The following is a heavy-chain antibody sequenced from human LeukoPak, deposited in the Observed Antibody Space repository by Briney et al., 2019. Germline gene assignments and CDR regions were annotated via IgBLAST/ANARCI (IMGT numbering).Heavy chain of an antibody. CDR2: INTNTGNP. CDR3: ARDTLIHSWHFSPPLRHQGMDV. V-gene: IGHV7-4-1*02. CDR1: GYTFTSYA. J-gene: IGHJ6*02. Sequence: SSVKVSCKASGYTFTSYAMNWVRQAPGQGLEWMGWINTNTGNPTYAQGFTGRFVFSLDTSVSTAYLQISSLKAEYTAVYYCARDTLIHSWHFSPPLRHQGMDVWGQGTTVTVSS. D-gene: IGHD3-3*02.